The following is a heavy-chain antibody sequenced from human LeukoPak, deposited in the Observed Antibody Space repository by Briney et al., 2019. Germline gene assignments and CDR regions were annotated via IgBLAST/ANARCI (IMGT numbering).Heavy chain of an antibody. J-gene: IGHJ3*02. CDR1: GGSISSYY. V-gene: IGHV4-59*08. CDR2: IYYSGST. Sequence: TSETLSLTCTVSGGSISSYYWSWIRQPPGKGLEWIGYIYYSGSTNYNPSLKSRVTISVDTSKNQFSLKLSSVTAADTAVYYCARRDHYYANAFDIWGQGTMVTVSS. D-gene: IGHD3-10*01. CDR3: ARRDHYYANAFDI.